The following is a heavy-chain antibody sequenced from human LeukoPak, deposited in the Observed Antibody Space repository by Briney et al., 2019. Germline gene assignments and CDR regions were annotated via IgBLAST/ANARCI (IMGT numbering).Heavy chain of an antibody. J-gene: IGHJ4*02. D-gene: IGHD4-17*01. CDR1: GGSISSYY. V-gene: IGHV4-59*12. CDR2: IYYSGST. Sequence: SETLSLTCTVSGGSISSYYWSWIRQPPGKGLEWIGYIYYSGSTNYNPSLKSRVTISVDTSKNQFSLRLSSVTAADTAVYYCARCSLYGVTGYFDYWGQGTLVTVSS. CDR3: ARCSLYGVTGYFDY.